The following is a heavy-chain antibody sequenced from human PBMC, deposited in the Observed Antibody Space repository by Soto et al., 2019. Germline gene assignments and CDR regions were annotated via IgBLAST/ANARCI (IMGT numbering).Heavy chain of an antibody. CDR2: ISGSGGST. D-gene: IGHD6-13*01. Sequence: GGSLRLSCAASGFTFSSYAMSWVRQAPGKGLEWVSAISGSGGSTYYADSVKGRFTISRDNSKNTLYLQMNSLRAEDTAVYYCAKAAAVHPWNYYYGMYVWGQGTTVTVS. V-gene: IGHV3-23*01. CDR1: GFTFSSYA. J-gene: IGHJ6*02. CDR3: AKAAAVHPWNYYYGMYV.